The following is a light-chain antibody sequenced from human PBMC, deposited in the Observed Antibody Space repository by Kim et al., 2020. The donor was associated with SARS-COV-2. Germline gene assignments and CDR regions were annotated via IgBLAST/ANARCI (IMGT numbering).Light chain of an antibody. CDR2: EVG. Sequence: QYITISCTGTGGGVGGYKDVSWYQQHPGKAPMLVISEVGNRPSGVSIRFSGSKSGNTASLTISGLQAEDEADYYCSSYIRGSTNYVFGTGTKVTVL. CDR3: SSYIRGSTNYV. J-gene: IGLJ1*01. V-gene: IGLV2-14*01. CDR1: GGGVGGYKD.